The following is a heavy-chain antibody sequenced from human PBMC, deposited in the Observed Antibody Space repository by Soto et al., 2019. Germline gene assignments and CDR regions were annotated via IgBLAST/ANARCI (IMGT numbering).Heavy chain of an antibody. Sequence: QVQLQESGPGLVKPSQTLSLTCTVSGGSISSGGYYWSWIRQHPGKGLEWIGYIYYSGNTYYNPSLKTRVTIAVDTSKTPFSLKLTSGTAADTAGYYCARSVFPWGQGTLVSVSS. V-gene: IGHV4-31*03. CDR1: GGSISSGGYY. CDR2: IYYSGNT. CDR3: ARSVFP. J-gene: IGHJ5*02.